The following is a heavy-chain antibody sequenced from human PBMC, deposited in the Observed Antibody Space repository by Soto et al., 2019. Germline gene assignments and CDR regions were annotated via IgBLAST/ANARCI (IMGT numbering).Heavy chain of an antibody. Sequence: EVQLVESGGGLVQPGGSLRLSCAASGFTLSSYDIHWVRQATGEGLAWVSGIGSGGDTHYADSVKGRFIISREDGKNSLYLQMNHVRVGDTAVYYCTRRTPPTGMEVWSHGATVTVSS. J-gene: IGHJ6*02. CDR3: TRRTPPTGMEV. CDR2: IGSGGDT. D-gene: IGHD3-9*01. V-gene: IGHV3-13*01. CDR1: GFTLSSYD.